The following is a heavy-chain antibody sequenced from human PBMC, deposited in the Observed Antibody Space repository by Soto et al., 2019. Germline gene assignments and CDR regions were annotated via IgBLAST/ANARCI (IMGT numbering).Heavy chain of an antibody. Sequence: ASVKVSCKASGFTFTSSAVQWVRQARGQRLEWIGWIVVGSGNTNYAQKFQERVTITRDMSTSTAYMELSSLRSEDTAVYYCAADLSVPYYYYGMDVWGQGTTVTVSS. J-gene: IGHJ6*02. V-gene: IGHV1-58*01. CDR1: GFTFTSSA. CDR3: AADLSVPYYYYGMDV. CDR2: IVVGSGNT.